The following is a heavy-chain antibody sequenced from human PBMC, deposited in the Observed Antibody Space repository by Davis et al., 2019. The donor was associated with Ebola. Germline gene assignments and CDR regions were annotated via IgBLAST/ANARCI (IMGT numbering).Heavy chain of an antibody. D-gene: IGHD1-26*01. CDR2: IYYSGNT. V-gene: IGHV4-59*01. Sequence: MPSETLSLTCTVSGGSISSYYWSWIRQPPGKGLEWIGYIYYSGNTNYNPSLKSRVTISVDTSKNQFSLKLSSVTAADTAVYYCARDHRWGLPHERGYYYYYMDVWGKGTTVTVSS. J-gene: IGHJ6*03. CDR3: ARDHRWGLPHERGYYYYYMDV. CDR1: GGSISSYY.